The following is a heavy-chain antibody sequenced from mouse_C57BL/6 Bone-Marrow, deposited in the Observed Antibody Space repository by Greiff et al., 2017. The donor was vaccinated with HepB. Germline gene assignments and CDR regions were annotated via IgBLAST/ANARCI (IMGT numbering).Heavy chain of an antibody. CDR2: IFPGSGST. CDR3: ARGPYYYGSSYFDY. Sequence: QVHVKQSGPELVKPGASVKISCKASGYTFTDYYINWVKQRPGQGLEWIGWIFPGSGSTYYNEKFKGKATLTVDKSSSTAYMLLSSLTSEDSAVYFCARGPYYYGSSYFDYWGQGTTLTVSS. J-gene: IGHJ2*01. V-gene: IGHV1-75*01. D-gene: IGHD1-1*01. CDR1: GYTFTDYY.